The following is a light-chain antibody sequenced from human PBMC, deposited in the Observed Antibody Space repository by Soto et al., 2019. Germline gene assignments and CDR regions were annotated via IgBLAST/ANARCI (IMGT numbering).Light chain of an antibody. CDR2: EGS. J-gene: IGLJ2*01. CDR1: SSDVGSYNL. Sequence: QSALTQPASVSGSPGQSITISCTGTSSDVGSYNLVSWYQQHPGKAPKLMIYEGSKRPSGVSNRFSGSKSGNTASLTISGLQTADEADYYCLSFVGSSTVVFGVGPKLTVL. V-gene: IGLV2-23*01. CDR3: LSFVGSSTVV.